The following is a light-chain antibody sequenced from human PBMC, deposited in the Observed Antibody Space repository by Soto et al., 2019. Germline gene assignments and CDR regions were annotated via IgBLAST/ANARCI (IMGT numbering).Light chain of an antibody. CDR2: VGTGGIVG. CDR3: GADHGSGSNFPNGV. J-gene: IGLJ3*02. CDR1: SGYSNYK. V-gene: IGLV9-49*01. Sequence: QSVLTQPPSASASLGASVTLTCTLSSGYSNYKVDWYQQRPGKGPRFVMRVGTGGIVGSKGDGIPDRFSVLGSGLNRYLTIKNIQEEDESDYHCGADHGSGSNFPNGVFGGGTKLTVL.